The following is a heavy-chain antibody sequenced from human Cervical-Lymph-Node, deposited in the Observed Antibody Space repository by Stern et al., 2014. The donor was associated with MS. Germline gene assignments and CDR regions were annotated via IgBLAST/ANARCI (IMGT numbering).Heavy chain of an antibody. D-gene: IGHD1-1*01. Sequence: SGPALVKPTQTLTLTCTFSGFSLSTSGMCVSWIRQPPGKALEWLALLDWDDDKYYSPSLKTRLTISKDSSKNQVVLTMTNMDPVDTATYYCARIYTNDGGHAFDIWGQGTMVTVSS. CDR2: LDWDDDK. V-gene: IGHV2-70*01. CDR1: GFSLSTSGMC. CDR3: ARIYTNDGGHAFDI. J-gene: IGHJ3*02.